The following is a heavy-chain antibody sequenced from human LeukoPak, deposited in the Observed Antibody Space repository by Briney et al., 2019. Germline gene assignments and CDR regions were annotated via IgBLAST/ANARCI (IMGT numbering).Heavy chain of an antibody. CDR1: GGSISSYY. J-gene: IGHJ6*02. D-gene: IGHD3-10*02. V-gene: IGHV4-59*08. CDR2: IYYSGST. Sequence: PSETLSLTCTVSGGSISSYYWSWIRQPPGKGLEWIGYIYYSGSTNYNPSLKSRVTISVDTSKNQFSLKLSSVTAADTAVYYCARHNDYYVVGGMDVWGQGTTVTVSS. CDR3: ARHNDYYVVGGMDV.